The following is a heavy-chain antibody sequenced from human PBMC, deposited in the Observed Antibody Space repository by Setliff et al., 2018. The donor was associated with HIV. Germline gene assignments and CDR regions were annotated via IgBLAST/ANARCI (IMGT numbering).Heavy chain of an antibody. Sequence: SETLSLTCAVSGDSISSGSYYWSWIRQPAGEGLEWIGHIFTSGSTNYNPSLKSRVSISLDTSKDQFSLKLSSVTAADTAMYYCARGRGSYWGQGTLVTVSS. CDR2: IFTSGST. J-gene: IGHJ4*02. D-gene: IGHD1-26*01. V-gene: IGHV4-61*09. CDR3: ARGRGSY. CDR1: GDSISSGSYY.